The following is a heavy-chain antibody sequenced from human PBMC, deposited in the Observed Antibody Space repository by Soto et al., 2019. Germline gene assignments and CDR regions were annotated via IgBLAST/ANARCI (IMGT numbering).Heavy chain of an antibody. V-gene: IGHV3-74*01. CDR1: GFTFNYYW. CDR3: ARGGDPDY. Sequence: EVQLVESGGGLVQPGGSLRLSCVASGFTFNYYWMHWVRQAPGKGLVWVSRIQSDGSSPDYVDSVKGRFTISRDNAKNTLYLQLNNLRAEDTAVYYCARGGDPDYWGQGTLVTVSS. CDR2: IQSDGSSP. J-gene: IGHJ4*02. D-gene: IGHD2-21*02.